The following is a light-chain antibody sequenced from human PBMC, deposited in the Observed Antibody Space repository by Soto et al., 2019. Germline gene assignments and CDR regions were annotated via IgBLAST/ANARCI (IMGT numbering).Light chain of an antibody. J-gene: IGKJ1*01. CDR3: QQWNSYPWT. CDR2: YAS. V-gene: IGKV1-5*01. CDR1: QNITKW. Sequence: DIQIIQYASTLSASVGDRVTVTCRTSQNITKWLAWYQQKPGKPPKLLSPYASSLESGVPSRFSGSGSGTEFTLTISSLQPDDFATYYCQQWNSYPWTFGQRTKLEIK.